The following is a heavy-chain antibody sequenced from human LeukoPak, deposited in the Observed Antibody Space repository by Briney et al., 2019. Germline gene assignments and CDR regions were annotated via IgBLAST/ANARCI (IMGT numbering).Heavy chain of an antibody. CDR3: ARVYCSSTSCYAASYFDY. D-gene: IGHD2-2*01. Sequence: SVTVSFKSSGGTFSSYAISWVRQAPGQGLEWMGGIIPIFGTANYAQKFQGRVTITADESTSTAYMELSSLRSEDTAVYYCARVYCSSTSCYAASYFDYWGQGTLVTVSS. V-gene: IGHV1-69*13. CDR2: IIPIFGTA. CDR1: GGTFSSYA. J-gene: IGHJ4*02.